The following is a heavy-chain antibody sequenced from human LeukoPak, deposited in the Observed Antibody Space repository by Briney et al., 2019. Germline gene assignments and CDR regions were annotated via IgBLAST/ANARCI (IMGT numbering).Heavy chain of an antibody. D-gene: IGHD2-21*02. V-gene: IGHV5-51*01. CDR3: ATPPGYCGNDCSFDH. Sequence: GESLKISCEGSGYSFSNYWIGWVRQLPGKGLEWMGIIYPGDYETRYSPSFQGLYTISVDKSISTAYLQWSSLKASDTAMYYCATPPGYCGNDCSFDHWGQGTLVTVSS. CDR2: IYPGDYET. J-gene: IGHJ4*02. CDR1: GYSFSNYW.